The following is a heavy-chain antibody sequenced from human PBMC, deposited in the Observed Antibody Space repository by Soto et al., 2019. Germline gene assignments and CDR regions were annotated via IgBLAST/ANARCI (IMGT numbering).Heavy chain of an antibody. V-gene: IGHV4-34*01. Sequence: SETLSLTCAVYGGSFSSYYWSWIRQPPGKGLEWIGEINHSGSTNYNPSLKSRVTISVDTSKNQFSLKLSSVTAADTAVYYCARGSRAAVAGYFDYWGQGTLVTVSS. J-gene: IGHJ4*02. CDR3: ARGSRAAVAGYFDY. CDR1: GGSFSSYY. CDR2: INHSGST. D-gene: IGHD6-19*01.